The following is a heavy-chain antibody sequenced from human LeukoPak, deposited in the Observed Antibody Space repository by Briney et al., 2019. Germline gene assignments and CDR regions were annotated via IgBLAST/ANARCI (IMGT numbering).Heavy chain of an antibody. CDR1: GGTFSSYA. CDR3: ARDYGDDRYFDY. CDR2: IIPIFGTA. V-gene: IGHV1-69*05. Sequence: SVKVSCKASGGTFSSYAISWVRQAPGQGLEWMGGIIPIFGTANYAQKFQGRVTITTDESTSTAYMELSRLRSEDTAVYYCARDYGDDRYFDYWGQGTLVTVSS. J-gene: IGHJ4*02. D-gene: IGHD4-17*01.